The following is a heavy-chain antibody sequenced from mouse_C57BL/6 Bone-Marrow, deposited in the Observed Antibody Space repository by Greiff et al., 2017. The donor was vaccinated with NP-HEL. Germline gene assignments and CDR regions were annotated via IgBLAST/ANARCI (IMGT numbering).Heavy chain of an antibody. Sequence: EVQLQQSGPELVKPGASVKISCKASGYTFTDYYMNWVKQSHGKSLEWIGDINPNNGGTSYNQKFKGKATLTVDKSSSTAYMELRSLTSEDSAVYYCGSTGLHAMDYWGQGTSVTVSS. V-gene: IGHV1-26*01. J-gene: IGHJ4*01. CDR2: INPNNGGT. CDR1: GYTFTDYY. D-gene: IGHD1-1*01. CDR3: GSTGLHAMDY.